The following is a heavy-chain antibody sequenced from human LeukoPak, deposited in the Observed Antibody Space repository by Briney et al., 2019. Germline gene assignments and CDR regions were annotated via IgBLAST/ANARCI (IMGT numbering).Heavy chain of an antibody. J-gene: IGHJ4*02. D-gene: IGHD4-17*01. CDR1: GGSVSSSNW. CDR2: IYHNGNT. V-gene: IGHV4-4*02. Sequence: SGTLSLTCTISGGSVSSSNWWSWIRQPPGKVLEWIGEIYHNGNTGYNPSLKGRVTISVDKSKNQFSLSLTSVTAADTAVYYCVRDTPGGSYGDYDYWGQGTLVTVSS. CDR3: VRDTPGGSYGDYDY.